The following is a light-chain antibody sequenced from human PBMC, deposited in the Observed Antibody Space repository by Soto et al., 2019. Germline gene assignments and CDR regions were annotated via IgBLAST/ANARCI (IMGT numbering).Light chain of an antibody. J-gene: IGLJ2*01. V-gene: IGLV2-23*02. CDR3: CSYAGMYTV. Sequence: QSALTQPASVSGSPGQSITISCTGTSSDVGGYNFVSWYQQHPGKAPKLMIYEVSKRPSGVSNRFSGSKSGNTASLTISGLQAEDEADYYCCSYAGMYTVFGGGTQLTVL. CDR1: SSDVGGYNF. CDR2: EVS.